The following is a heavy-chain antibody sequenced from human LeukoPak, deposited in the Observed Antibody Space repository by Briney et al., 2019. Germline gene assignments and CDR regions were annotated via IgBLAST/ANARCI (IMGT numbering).Heavy chain of an antibody. CDR3: ARQSITMIVADAFDI. CDR1: GGSISSYY. CDR2: IYYSGST. Sequence: PSETLSLTCTVSGGSISSYYWSWIRQPPGKGLEWIGYIYYSGSTNYNPSLKSRVTISVDTSKNQFSLKLSSVTAADTAVYYCARQSITMIVADAFDIWGQGTMVTVSS. J-gene: IGHJ3*02. D-gene: IGHD3-22*01. V-gene: IGHV4-59*08.